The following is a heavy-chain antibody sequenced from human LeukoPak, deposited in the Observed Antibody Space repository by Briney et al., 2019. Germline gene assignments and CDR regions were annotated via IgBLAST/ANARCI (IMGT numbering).Heavy chain of an antibody. CDR3: AVNYYDSSGYYYVLFDY. CDR2: MNPNSGNT. Sequence: ASVKISCKASGGTFSSYDINWVRQATGQGLEWMGWMNPNSGNTGYAQKFQGRVTITRNTSISTAYMELSSLRSEDTAVYYCAVNYYDSSGYYYVLFDYWGQGTLVTVSS. V-gene: IGHV1-8*03. CDR1: GGTFSSYD. J-gene: IGHJ4*02. D-gene: IGHD3-22*01.